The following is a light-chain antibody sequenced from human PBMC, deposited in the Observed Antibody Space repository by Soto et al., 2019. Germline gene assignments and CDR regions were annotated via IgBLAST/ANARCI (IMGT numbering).Light chain of an antibody. CDR2: GAS. CDR3: QQYGSSPPEYT. Sequence: EIVLTQSPGTLSLSPGERATLSCRASQSVRSSYLAWYQHKPGQAPRLLIYGASARATGIPDRFSGSGSGTVFTLTISRLEPEDFAVYYCQQYGSSPPEYTFGQGTKLEIK. CDR1: QSVRSSY. V-gene: IGKV3-20*01. J-gene: IGKJ2*01.